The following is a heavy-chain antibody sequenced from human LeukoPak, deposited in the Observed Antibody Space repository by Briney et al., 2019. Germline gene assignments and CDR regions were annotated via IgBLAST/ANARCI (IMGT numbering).Heavy chain of an antibody. CDR1: GFTFSSYA. J-gene: IGHJ4*02. CDR2: ISYDGSDK. D-gene: IGHD3-22*01. Sequence: GRSLRLSCAASGFTFSSYAMHWVRQAPGKGLEWVAVISYDGSDKYYTDSVKGRFTISRDNSKNRLYLQMNSLRAEDTAVYYCARDLTRPYYDSSGYFDYWGQGALVTVSS. V-gene: IGHV3-30*10. CDR3: ARDLTRPYYDSSGYFDY.